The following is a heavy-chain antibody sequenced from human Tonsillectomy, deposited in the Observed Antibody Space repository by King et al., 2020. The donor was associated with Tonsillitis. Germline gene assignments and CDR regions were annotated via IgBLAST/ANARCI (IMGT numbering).Heavy chain of an antibody. CDR3: AREAIAEGEQMDV. J-gene: IGHJ6*04. Sequence: VQLVESGGGVVQPGRSLRLSCVASGFTFSSYAMHWVRQAPGKGLEWVAVIWYDGSNKYYADSVKGRFTISRDNSKNTLFLQMNSLRAEDTAVYYCAREAIAEGEQMDVWGKGTTVTVSS. D-gene: IGHD6-13*01. V-gene: IGHV3-33*08. CDR2: IWYDGSNK. CDR1: GFTFSSYA.